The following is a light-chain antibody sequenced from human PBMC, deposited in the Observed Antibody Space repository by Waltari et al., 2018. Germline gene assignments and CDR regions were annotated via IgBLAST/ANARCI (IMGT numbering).Light chain of an antibody. J-gene: IGKJ5*01. V-gene: IGKV3-20*01. CDR1: QSVSSSY. CDR3: QQYNNWPSIT. Sequence: EIVLTQSPGTLSLSPGERATLSCRASQSVSSSYLAWYQQKPGQAPRPLIYGASSRATGIPDRFSGSGSGTDFTLTISRLEPEDFAVYYCQQYNNWPSITFGQGTRLEIK. CDR2: GAS.